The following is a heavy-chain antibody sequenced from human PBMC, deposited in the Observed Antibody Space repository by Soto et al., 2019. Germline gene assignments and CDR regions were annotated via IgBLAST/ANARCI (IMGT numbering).Heavy chain of an antibody. Sequence: EVQLVESGGGLVQPGVSLRLSCAASGFTFSSYSMNWVRQAPGKGLEWVSYISSSSSTLYYADSVKGRFTISRDNAKNSLYLQMNSLRAEDTAVYYCARDRWGSGSYYHWGLGTLVTVSS. CDR2: ISSSSSTL. J-gene: IGHJ4*02. CDR3: ARDRWGSGSYYH. D-gene: IGHD3-10*01. V-gene: IGHV3-48*01. CDR1: GFTFSSYS.